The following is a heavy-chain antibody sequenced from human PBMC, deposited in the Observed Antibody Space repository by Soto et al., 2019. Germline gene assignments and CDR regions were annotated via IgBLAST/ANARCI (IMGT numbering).Heavy chain of an antibody. V-gene: IGHV5-51*01. CDR2: IYPGDSDT. CDR1: GYSFTSYW. CDR3: ARLSGWRYCSSTSCRLGMDV. D-gene: IGHD2-2*01. Sequence: GASLKISCKGSGYSFTSYWIGWVRQMPGKGLEWMGIIYPGDSDTRYSPSFQGQVTISADKSISTAYLQWSSLKASDTAMYYCARLSGWRYCSSTSCRLGMDVWGQGTTVTVSS. J-gene: IGHJ6*02.